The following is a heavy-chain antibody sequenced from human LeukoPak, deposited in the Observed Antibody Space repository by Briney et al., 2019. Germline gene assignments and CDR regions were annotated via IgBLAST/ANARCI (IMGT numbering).Heavy chain of an antibody. CDR1: GFTFSSYS. J-gene: IGHJ4*02. D-gene: IGHD2-2*02. Sequence: PGGSLRLSCAASGFTFSSYSMNWVRQAPGEGLEWVSSISSSSSYIYYADSVKGRFTISRDNAKNSLYLQMNSLRAEDTAVYYCARGGSYCSSTSCYIFDYWGQGTLVTVSS. CDR2: ISSSSSYI. CDR3: ARGGSYCSSTSCYIFDY. V-gene: IGHV3-21*01.